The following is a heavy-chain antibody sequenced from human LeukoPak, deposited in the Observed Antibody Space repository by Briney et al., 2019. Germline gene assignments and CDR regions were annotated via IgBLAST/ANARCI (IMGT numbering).Heavy chain of an antibody. CDR3: ARDYYDTSGFYLIDY. J-gene: IGHJ4*02. D-gene: IGHD3-22*01. CDR2: ISTYSGNT. Sequence: ASVKVSCKASGYTFTSYGISWVRQAPGQGFEWMGWISTYSGNTNYAQMLQGRVTMTTDTSTSTAYMELRSLRSDDTAVYYCARDYYDTSGFYLIDYWGQGTLVTVSS. V-gene: IGHV1-18*01. CDR1: GYTFTSYG.